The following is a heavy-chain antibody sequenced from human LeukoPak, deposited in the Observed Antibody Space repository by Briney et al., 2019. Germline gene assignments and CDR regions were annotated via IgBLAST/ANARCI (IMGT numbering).Heavy chain of an antibody. V-gene: IGHV4-34*01. CDR1: GESLSGYY. CDR3: ARSFPWFGELLYT. CDR2: INHSGST. J-gene: IGHJ5*02. D-gene: IGHD3-10*01. Sequence: SDSLSLTCAVYGESLSGYYKSWIRKPPGKGLEWIGEINHSGSTNYNPSLKSRVTISVDTSKNQFSLKLSSVTAADTAVYYCARSFPWFGELLYTWGQGTLVTVSS.